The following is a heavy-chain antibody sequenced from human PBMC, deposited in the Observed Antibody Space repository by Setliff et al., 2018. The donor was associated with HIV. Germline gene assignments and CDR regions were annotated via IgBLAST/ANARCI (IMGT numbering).Heavy chain of an antibody. J-gene: IGHJ6*03. CDR2: VNPNSGNT. Sequence: ASVKVSCKASGYTFNNYDIYWVRQATGQGLEWMGWVNPNSGNTGYAPKFQGRVAMTRSTSISTAYMELSSLRSEDTAVYYCARGADYLGIPSYYYYYMDVWGEGTPVTAP. V-gene: IGHV1-8*02. D-gene: IGHD7-27*01. CDR3: ARGADYLGIPSYYYYYMDV. CDR1: GYTFNNYD.